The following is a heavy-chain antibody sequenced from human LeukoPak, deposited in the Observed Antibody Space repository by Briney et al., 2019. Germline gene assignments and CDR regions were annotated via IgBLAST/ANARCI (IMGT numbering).Heavy chain of an antibody. D-gene: IGHD6-19*01. V-gene: IGHV1-2*02. CDR1: GYTFTGYY. CDR2: INPNSGGT. CDR3: ARDPSSGWYIRVGTFDI. J-gene: IGHJ3*02. Sequence: ASVKVSCKASGYTFTGYYMHWVRQAPGQGLGWMGWINPNSGGTNYAQKFQGRVTMTRDTSISTAYMELSRLRSDDTAVYYCARDPSSGWYIRVGTFDIWGQGTMVTVSS.